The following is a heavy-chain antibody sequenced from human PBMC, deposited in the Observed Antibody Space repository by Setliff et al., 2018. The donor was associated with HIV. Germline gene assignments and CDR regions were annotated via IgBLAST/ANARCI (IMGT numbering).Heavy chain of an antibody. CDR1: GYTFTSYD. D-gene: IGHD3-9*01. CDR2: MSTYNGNT. J-gene: IGHJ4*02. V-gene: IGHV1-18*01. Sequence: GASVKVSCKASGYTFTSYDISWVRQAPGQGLEWMGWMSTYNGNTNYAQDLQGRVTLTTDTSTATAYLELRSLRSEDTAVYYCARSFDILTGDLDYWGQGTLVTVSS. CDR3: ARSFDILTGDLDY.